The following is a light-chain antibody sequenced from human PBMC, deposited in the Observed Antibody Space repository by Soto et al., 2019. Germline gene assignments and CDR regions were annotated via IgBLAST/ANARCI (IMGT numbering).Light chain of an antibody. CDR3: QQSYSSQFT. Sequence: DIQMTQSPSSLSASVGDRVTITCRASQSISTYLNWYQQKPGKAPNLLIYAASSLQSGVPSRFSGRGSGTDFTLTITSLQPEDFAAYYYQQSYSSQFTFGPGTKVDIK. J-gene: IGKJ3*01. CDR1: QSISTY. CDR2: AAS. V-gene: IGKV1-39*01.